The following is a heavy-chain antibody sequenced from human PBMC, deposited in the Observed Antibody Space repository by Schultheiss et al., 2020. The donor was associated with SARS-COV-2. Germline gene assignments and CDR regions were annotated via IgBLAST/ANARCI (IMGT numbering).Heavy chain of an antibody. CDR2: IWYDGSNK. D-gene: IGHD4-23*01. J-gene: IGHJ4*02. V-gene: IGHV3-33*08. Sequence: GGSLRLSCAASAFTFSSYSMHWVRQAPGKGLEWVAVIWYDGSNKYYADSVKGRFTISRDNSKNTLYLQMNSLRAEDTAVYYCAREGRDYGGNYYYFDYWGQGTLVTVSS. CDR1: AFTFSSYS. CDR3: AREGRDYGGNYYYFDY.